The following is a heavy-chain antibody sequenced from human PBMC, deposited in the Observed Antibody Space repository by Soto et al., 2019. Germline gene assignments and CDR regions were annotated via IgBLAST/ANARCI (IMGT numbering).Heavy chain of an antibody. Sequence: GESLKISCKGSGYSFDSFWIGWVRQMPGKGLEWMGIIYPYDSDPRYSPSFQGQVTISADKSISTAYLQWSSLKASDTAMYYCARPANFYDSSGYYHDAFDIWGQGTMVTVSS. CDR2: IYPYDSDP. J-gene: IGHJ3*02. CDR1: GYSFDSFW. V-gene: IGHV5-51*01. D-gene: IGHD3-22*01. CDR3: ARPANFYDSSGYYHDAFDI.